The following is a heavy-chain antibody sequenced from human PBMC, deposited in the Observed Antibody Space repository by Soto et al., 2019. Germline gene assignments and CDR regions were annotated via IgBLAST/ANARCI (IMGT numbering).Heavy chain of an antibody. J-gene: IGHJ5*02. CDR3: ARGGFWSGNWFDP. Sequence: GESLKISCKGSGYSFTSYWIGWVRQMPGKGLEWMGTIYPGDSDTRYSPSFQGKVTISADKSISTAYLQWSSLKASDTAMYYCARGGFWSGNWFDPWGQGTLVTVSS. CDR2: IYPGDSDT. V-gene: IGHV5-51*01. CDR1: GYSFTSYW. D-gene: IGHD3-3*01.